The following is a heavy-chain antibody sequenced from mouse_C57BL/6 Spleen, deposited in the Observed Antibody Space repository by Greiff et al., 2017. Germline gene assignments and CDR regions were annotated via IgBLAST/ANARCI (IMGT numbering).Heavy chain of an antibody. Sequence: VQLQQSGAELARPGASVKLSCKASGYTFTGYGIGWVKQRTGQGLEWIGEIFPGSGNTYYNEKFKGKATLTADKSSSTAYMELRSLTSEDSTVYCCARREYYGNYGYFDVWGTGTTVTVSS. V-gene: IGHV1-81*01. D-gene: IGHD2-1*01. CDR3: ARREYYGNYGYFDV. CDR2: IFPGSGNT. CDR1: GYTFTGYG. J-gene: IGHJ1*03.